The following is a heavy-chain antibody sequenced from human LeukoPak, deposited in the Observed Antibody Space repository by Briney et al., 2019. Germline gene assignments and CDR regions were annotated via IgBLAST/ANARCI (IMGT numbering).Heavy chain of an antibody. CDR2: VYYSGTT. CDR3: ARGTLYRGWSYYLDF. V-gene: IGHV4-39*07. D-gene: IGHD6-19*01. J-gene: IGHJ4*02. Sequence: GSLRLSCAASGFTFSSYEMNWVRQAPGKGLEWIGSVYYSGTTSYNPSLKSRVTISVDMSKNHFSLRLRSVTAADTAMYYCARGTLYRGWSYYLDFWGQGSQVTVSS. CDR1: GFTFSSYE.